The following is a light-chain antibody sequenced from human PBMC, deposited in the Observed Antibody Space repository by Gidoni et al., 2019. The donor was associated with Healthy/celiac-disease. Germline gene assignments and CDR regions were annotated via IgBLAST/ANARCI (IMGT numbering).Light chain of an antibody. CDR1: QSISSY. J-gene: IGKJ5*01. Sequence: DIQMTQSPSSLSASVGDRVTITCRASQSISSYLNWYQQKPGKAPKLLIYAASSLQSAVPSRFSGSGSGTDFTLTISSLQPEDFATYYCQQSYSTPITFXXXTRLEIK. CDR3: QQSYSTPIT. CDR2: AAS. V-gene: IGKV1-39*01.